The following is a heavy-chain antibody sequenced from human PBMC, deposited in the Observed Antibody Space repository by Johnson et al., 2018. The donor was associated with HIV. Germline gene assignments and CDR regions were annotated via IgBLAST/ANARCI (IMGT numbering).Heavy chain of an antibody. CDR2: ISYDGSNK. CDR3: AKDGGSYGGAFDI. CDR1: GFTFSSYA. Sequence: VQLVESGGGVVQAGRSLRLSCAASGFTFSSYAMHWVRQAPGKGLEWVAIISYDGSNKYYADSVKGRFTISRDNSKNTLYLQMNSLRAEDTAVYYCAKDGGSYGGAFDIWGQGTMVTVSS. V-gene: IGHV3-30*04. D-gene: IGHD1-26*01. J-gene: IGHJ3*02.